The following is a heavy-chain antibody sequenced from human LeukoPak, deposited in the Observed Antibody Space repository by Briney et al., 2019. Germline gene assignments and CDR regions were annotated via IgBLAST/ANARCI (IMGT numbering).Heavy chain of an antibody. CDR3: ARDHWSPPSY. J-gene: IGHJ4*02. V-gene: IGHV3-7*03. CDR2: IKQDGSEK. D-gene: IGHD2-8*02. Sequence: GGSLRLSCVASGFTFSSSWMSWVRQAPGKGLEWVANIKQDGSEKSYVESVRGRFTISRDNAKNSLYLQLNSLRAEDTALYYCARDHWSPPSYWGQGTLVTVSS. CDR1: GFTFSSSW.